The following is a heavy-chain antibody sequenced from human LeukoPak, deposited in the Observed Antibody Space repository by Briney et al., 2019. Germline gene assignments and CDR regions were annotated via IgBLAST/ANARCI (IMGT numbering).Heavy chain of an antibody. CDR3: ARDLVAAAGTFDY. D-gene: IGHD6-13*01. CDR2: INAGNGNT. J-gene: IGHJ4*02. CDR1: GYTFTSYA. Sequence: ASVTVSCKASGYTFTSYAMHWVRQAPGQSLEWMGWINAGNGNTKYSQKFQGRVTITRDTSASTAYMELSSLRSEDTAVYYCARDLVAAAGTFDYWGQGTLVTVSS. V-gene: IGHV1-3*01.